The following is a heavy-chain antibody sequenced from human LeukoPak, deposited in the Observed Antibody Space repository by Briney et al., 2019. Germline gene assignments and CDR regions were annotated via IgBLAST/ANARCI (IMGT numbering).Heavy chain of an antibody. D-gene: IGHD3-22*01. CDR2: IYSGGST. J-gene: IGHJ4*02. CDR1: GFTLSSNY. CDR3: ARYRNYYDSSGYYPFDY. V-gene: IGHV3-53*01. Sequence: PGGSLRLSCAASGFTLSSNYMSWVRQAPGRGLEWVSIIYSGGSTYYADSVKGRFTISRDNSKNTLYLQMNSLRAEDTAVYYCARYRNYYDSSGYYPFDYWGQGSLVTVSS.